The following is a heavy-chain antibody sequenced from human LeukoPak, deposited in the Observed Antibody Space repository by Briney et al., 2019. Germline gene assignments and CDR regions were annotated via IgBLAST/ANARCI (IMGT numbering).Heavy chain of an antibody. J-gene: IGHJ6*02. D-gene: IGHD5-12*01. V-gene: IGHV3-66*01. CDR2: IYSGGST. CDR3: ATRSKEMATTYYYYGMDV. Sequence: PGGSLRLSCAASGFTVSSNYMSWVRQAPGKGLEWVSVIYSGGSTYYADSVKGRFTISRDNSKNTLYLQMNSLRAEDTAVYYCATRSKEMATTYYYYGMDVWGQGTTVTVSS. CDR1: GFTVSSNY.